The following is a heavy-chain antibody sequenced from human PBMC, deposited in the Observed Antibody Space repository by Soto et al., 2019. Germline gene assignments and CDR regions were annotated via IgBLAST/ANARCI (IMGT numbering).Heavy chain of an antibody. J-gene: IGHJ6*04. CDR1: GYTFTTHA. CDR2: INGGTGQT. V-gene: IGHV1-3*01. D-gene: IGHD1-1*01. Sequence: VASVKVSCRASGYTFTTHAMHWVRQAPGQRLEWMGWINGGTGQTKHSQRFQGRVNITRDTSASTAYMDLSSLRYEDTAVYYCARGKGMEENYCYYGRDSWGKWTTVTVSS. CDR3: ARGKGMEENYCYYGRDS.